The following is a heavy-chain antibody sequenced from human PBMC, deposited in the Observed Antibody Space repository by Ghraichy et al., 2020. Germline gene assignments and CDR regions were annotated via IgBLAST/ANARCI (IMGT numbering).Heavy chain of an antibody. Sequence: SGPTLVKPTQTLTLTCTFSGFSLSTSGVGVGWIRQPPGKALEWLALIYWNGDNRYSPSLRSRLTITKDTSNNQVVLTMTNMDPVDTATYYCAHAKYVRYDWDYGGFDYWGQGTLVTVSS. J-gene: IGHJ4*02. CDR1: GFSLSTSGVG. CDR3: AHAKYVRYDWDYGGFDY. D-gene: IGHD1-7*01. CDR2: IYWNGDN. V-gene: IGHV2-5*01.